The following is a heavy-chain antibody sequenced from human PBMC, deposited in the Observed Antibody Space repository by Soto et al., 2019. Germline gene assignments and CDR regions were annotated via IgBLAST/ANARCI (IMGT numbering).Heavy chain of an antibody. CDR2: IKQDGSEK. J-gene: IGHJ4*02. D-gene: IGHD3-10*01. CDR1: GFTFSSYW. CDR3: ARDRAYYYGSASYHTD. V-gene: IGHV3-7*03. Sequence: GGSLRLSCAASGFTFSSYWMSWVRQAPGKGLEWVANIKQDGSEKYYVDSVKGRFTISRDNAKNSLYLQMNSLRAEDTAVYYCARDRAYYYGSASYHTDWGQGTLVTVSS.